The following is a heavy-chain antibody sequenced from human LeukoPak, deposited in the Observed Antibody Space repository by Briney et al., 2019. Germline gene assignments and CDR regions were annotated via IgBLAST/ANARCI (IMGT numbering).Heavy chain of an antibody. CDR2: IYPGDSDT. CDR3: ARGSSRLWFDP. Sequence: GESLKISCKGSGYSFTSYWIGWVRQMPGKGVGWVGIIYPGDSDTRYSPSFQDQVTISADKSISTAYLQWSSLKASDTAMYYCARGSSRLWFDPWGQGTLVTVSS. J-gene: IGHJ5*02. D-gene: IGHD6-13*01. CDR1: GYSFTSYW. V-gene: IGHV5-51*01.